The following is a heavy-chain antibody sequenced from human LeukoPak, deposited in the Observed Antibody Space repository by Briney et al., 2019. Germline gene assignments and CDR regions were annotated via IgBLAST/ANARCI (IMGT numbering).Heavy chain of an antibody. V-gene: IGHV3-9*01. CDR3: AKDISSRYYDSSGTIDY. J-gene: IGHJ4*02. CDR1: GFTFSSYA. D-gene: IGHD3-22*01. CDR2: ISWNSGSI. Sequence: PGGSLRLSCAASGFTFSSYAMSWVRQAPGKGLEWVSGISWNSGSIGYADSVKGRFTISRDNAKNSLYLQMNSLRAEDTALYYCAKDISSRYYDSSGTIDYWGQGTLVTVSS.